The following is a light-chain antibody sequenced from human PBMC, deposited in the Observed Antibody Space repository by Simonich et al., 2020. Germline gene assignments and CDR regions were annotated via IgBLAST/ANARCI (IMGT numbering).Light chain of an antibody. CDR2: WES. V-gene: IGKV4-1*01. CDR3: MQALQTPYT. J-gene: IGKJ2*01. CDR1: QSVLYSSNNKNY. Sequence: DIVMTQSPDSLAVSLGERATINCKSSQSVLYSSNNKNYLAWYQQKPGKPPKLLIYWESTREAGVPDRFSGSGSGTDFTLKISRVEAEDVGVYYCMQALQTPYTFGQGTKLEIK.